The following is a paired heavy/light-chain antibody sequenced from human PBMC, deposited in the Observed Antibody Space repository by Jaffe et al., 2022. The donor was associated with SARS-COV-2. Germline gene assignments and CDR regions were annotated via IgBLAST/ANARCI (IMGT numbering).Heavy chain of an antibody. D-gene: IGHD2-8*02. CDR1: GYSFSNYW. Sequence: EVQLVQSGAEVKKPGESLKISCKGSGYSFSNYWIAWVRQMPGKGLEWMGIIYPSDSDTTYNPSFQGQVTISADKSISTAYLQWINLKASDTAIYYCARSGGLPFDYWGQGTLVTVSS. CDR2: IYPSDSDT. V-gene: IGHV5-51*01. J-gene: IGHJ4*02. CDR3: ARSGGLPFDY.
Light chain of an antibody. CDR3: QQYANSPQT. V-gene: IGKV3-20*01. J-gene: IGKJ1*01. Sequence: EIVLTQSPGTLSLSPGERATLSCRASQSVSSTYLAWYQQKPGQAPRLLIYGASSRATGIPDRFSGSGSGTDFTLTISRLEPEDFAVYYCQQYANSPQTFGQGTKVEIK. CDR2: GAS. CDR1: QSVSSTY.